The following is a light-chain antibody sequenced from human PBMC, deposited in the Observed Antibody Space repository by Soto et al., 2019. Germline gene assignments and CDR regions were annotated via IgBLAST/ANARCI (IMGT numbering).Light chain of an antibody. J-gene: IGLJ1*01. CDR2: EDS. Sequence: QSVLTQPASVSGSPGQSITISCTGTSSDVGSYNLVSWYQQHPGKAPKLMIYEDSKRPSGVSNRFSGSKSGNTASLTISGLQAEDEADYYCCSYAASNVFGTGTKVAVL. CDR3: CSYAASNV. CDR1: SSDVGSYNL. V-gene: IGLV2-23*01.